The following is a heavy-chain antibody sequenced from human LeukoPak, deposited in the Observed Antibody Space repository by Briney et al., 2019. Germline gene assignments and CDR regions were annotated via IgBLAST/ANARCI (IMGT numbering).Heavy chain of an antibody. V-gene: IGHV4-59*12. CDR1: GGSISSYY. CDR3: ARVGGYPLGAFDI. CDR2: IYYSGTT. Sequence: SETLSLTCTVSGGSISSYYWSWIRQPPGKGLEWIGYIYYSGTTNYNPSLKSRVTMSVDTSKNQFSLKLNSVTAADTAVYYCARVGGYPLGAFDIWGQGTMVTVSS. J-gene: IGHJ3*02. D-gene: IGHD3-22*01.